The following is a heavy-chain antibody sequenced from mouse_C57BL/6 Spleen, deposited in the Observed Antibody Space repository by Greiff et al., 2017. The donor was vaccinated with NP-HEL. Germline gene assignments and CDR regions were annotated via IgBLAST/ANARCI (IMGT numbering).Heavy chain of an antibody. CDR2: IYPRDGST. V-gene: IGHV1-85*01. D-gene: IGHD2-3*01. CDR3: ARGARDDGYPFAY. Sequence: VKLQESGPELVKPGASVKLSCKASGYTFTSYDINWVKQRPGQGLEWIGWIYPRDGSTKYNEKFKGKATLTVDTSSSTAYMELHSLTSEDSAVYFCARGARDDGYPFAYWGQGTLVTVSA. J-gene: IGHJ3*01. CDR1: GYTFTSYD.